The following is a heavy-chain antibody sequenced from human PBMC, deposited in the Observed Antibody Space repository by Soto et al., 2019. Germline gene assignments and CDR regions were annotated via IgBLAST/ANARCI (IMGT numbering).Heavy chain of an antibody. Sequence: GGSLRLSCAVSGFRVSGNYMSWVRQAPGKGLEWLAVLYVGVNTHYADSVKGRFTISRDNSKNTLYLQMNSLRAEDTAVYYCANLPRGYPRDYFDYWGQGTLVTVSS. D-gene: IGHD1-1*01. V-gene: IGHV3-66*02. CDR2: LYVGVNT. CDR1: GFRVSGNY. J-gene: IGHJ4*02. CDR3: ANLPRGYPRDYFDY.